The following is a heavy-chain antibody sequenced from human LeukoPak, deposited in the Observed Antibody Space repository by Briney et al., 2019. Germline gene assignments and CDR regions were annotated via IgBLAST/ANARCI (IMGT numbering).Heavy chain of an antibody. CDR3: ARGMRFGELSSPFDY. CDR1: GYTFTSYA. CDR2: INAGNGNT. D-gene: IGHD3-10*01. Sequence: GASVKVSCKASGYTFTSYAMHWVRQAPGQRLEWMGWINAGNGNTKYSQKFQGRVTITRDTSASTAYMELSSLRSEDTAVYYCARGMRFGELSSPFDYWGQGTLVTVSS. V-gene: IGHV1-3*01. J-gene: IGHJ4*02.